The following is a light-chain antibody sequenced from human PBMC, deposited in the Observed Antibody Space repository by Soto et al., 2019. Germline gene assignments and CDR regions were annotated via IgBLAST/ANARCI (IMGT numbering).Light chain of an antibody. J-gene: IGKJ1*01. CDR2: AAS. CDR1: QSVSSNN. CDR3: HHYANSVWT. V-gene: IGKV3-20*01. Sequence: EIVLTQSPGTLSLSPGERATLSCRASQSVSSNNLDWHQQKPRQAPRLLIYAASRRAAGTPDRFSGSGSGTDFTLSISRLEAEDFAVYYCHHYANSVWTFGQGTKVEIK.